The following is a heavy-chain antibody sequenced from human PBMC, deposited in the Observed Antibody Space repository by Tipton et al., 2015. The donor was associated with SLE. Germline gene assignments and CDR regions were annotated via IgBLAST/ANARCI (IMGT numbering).Heavy chain of an antibody. D-gene: IGHD1-26*01. J-gene: IGHJ4*02. CDR2: INHSGRT. V-gene: IGHV4-39*07. Sequence: TLSLTCTVSGGSVSSGSYYWGWIRQPLGKGLEWIGEINHSGRTNYNPSLKSRVTISVDTSKNQFSLKLSSVTAADTAVYYCARGRRAVGALYYFDYWGQGTLVTVSS. CDR1: GGSVSSGSYY. CDR3: ARGRRAVGALYYFDY.